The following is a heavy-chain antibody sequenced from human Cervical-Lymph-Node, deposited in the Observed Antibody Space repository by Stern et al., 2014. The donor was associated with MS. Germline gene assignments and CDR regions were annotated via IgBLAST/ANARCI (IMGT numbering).Heavy chain of an antibody. CDR1: GFIFNNYA. D-gene: IGHD2-15*01. J-gene: IGHJ4*02. Sequence: VQLVESGGGLVQPGGSLRLSCAASGFIFNNYAMTWVRQAPGKGLEWVSAVSGSGTSTYYADSVKGRFTISRDHSKNTLYLQINSLRAEDTAVYYCAKGSNAAATGGDYWGQGTLVTVSS. CDR2: VSGSGTST. CDR3: AKGSNAAATGGDY. V-gene: IGHV3-23*04.